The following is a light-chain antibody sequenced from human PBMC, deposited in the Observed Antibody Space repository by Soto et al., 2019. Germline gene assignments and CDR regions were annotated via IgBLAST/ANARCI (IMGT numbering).Light chain of an antibody. J-gene: IGKJ4*01. Sequence: EIVMTQSPATLSVSPGERATLSCRASQSVRSSLAWYQQKPGQAPRLLIYGASTRATGIAARFSGSGSGTEFTLTISGLQSEDFAVYDCQQYNNWPLTFGGGTKVEIK. V-gene: IGKV3-15*01. CDR3: QQYNNWPLT. CDR2: GAS. CDR1: QSVRSS.